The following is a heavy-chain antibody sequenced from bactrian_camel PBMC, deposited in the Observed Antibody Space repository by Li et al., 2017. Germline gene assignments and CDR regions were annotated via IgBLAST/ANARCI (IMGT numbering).Heavy chain of an antibody. D-gene: IGHD1*01. CDR3: AATLSISCSDYRAFDY. J-gene: IGHJ4*01. Sequence: QVQLVESGGGSVQTGRSLRLSCAASGDDSNTYCMGWFRQAPGKEREWVAYIDSDDSTKHVDSVKGRFTISKDNAKNTLALQMNSLRPEDTAMYYCAATLSISCSDYRAFDYWGQGTQVTVS. CDR2: IDSDDST. V-gene: IGHV3S53*01. CDR1: GDDSNTYC.